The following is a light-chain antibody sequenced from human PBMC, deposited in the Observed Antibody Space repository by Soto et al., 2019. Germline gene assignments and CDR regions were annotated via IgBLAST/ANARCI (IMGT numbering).Light chain of an antibody. J-gene: IGLJ2*01. CDR3: ETWDSNILV. V-gene: IGLV4-60*02. CDR1: SGHSSYI. CDR2: LEGSGSY. Sequence: QPGLTQSSSASASLGSSVKLTCTLSSGHSSYIIAWHQQQPGKAPRYLMKLEGSGSYNKGSGVPDRFSGSSSGADRYLTKSHLHVEEEADYYGETWDSNILVFGGGTKVPVL.